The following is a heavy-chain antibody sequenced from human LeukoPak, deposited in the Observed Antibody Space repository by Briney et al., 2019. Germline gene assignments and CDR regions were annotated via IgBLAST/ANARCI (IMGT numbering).Heavy chain of an antibody. D-gene: IGHD3-10*01. CDR3: ARWGYYYGSD. CDR1: GFTFSSYS. CDR2: IYSGGST. J-gene: IGHJ3*01. V-gene: IGHV3-53*01. Sequence: PGGSLRLSCAASGFTFSSYSMNWVRQAPGKGLEWVSVIYSGGSTYYADSVKGRFTISRDNSKNTLYLQMNSLRAEDTAVYYCARWGYYYGSDWGQGTMVTVSS.